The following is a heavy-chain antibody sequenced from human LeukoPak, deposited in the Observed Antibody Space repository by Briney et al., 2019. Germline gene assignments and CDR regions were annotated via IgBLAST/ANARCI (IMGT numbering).Heavy chain of an antibody. J-gene: IGHJ3*02. V-gene: IGHV3-23*01. CDR1: GFTFSSYA. CDR2: ISGSAGST. Sequence: QPGGSLRLSCAASGFTFSSYAMSWVRQAPGKGLEWVSVISGSAGSTYYADSVKGRFTISRDNSKNTLYLQMNSLRAEDTAVYYCAKDRGSGYYDIGMAGAFDIWGQGTMVTVSS. CDR3: AKDRGSGYYDIGMAGAFDI. D-gene: IGHD3-3*01.